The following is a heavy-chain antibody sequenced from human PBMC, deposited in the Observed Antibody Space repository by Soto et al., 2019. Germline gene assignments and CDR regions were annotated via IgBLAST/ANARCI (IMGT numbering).Heavy chain of an antibody. CDR2: ISGSCGST. CDR1: GFTFSSYA. Sequence: PGGSLRLSCAASGFTFSSYAMSWVRQAPGKGLEWVSAISGSCGSTYYAASLKGRFTISRDNSRNTLYLQMNSLGAEDTAVYYCAKPHTAMVKYYFDYWGQETLVTVSS. CDR3: AKPHTAMVKYYFDY. D-gene: IGHD5-18*01. J-gene: IGHJ4*02. V-gene: IGHV3-23*01.